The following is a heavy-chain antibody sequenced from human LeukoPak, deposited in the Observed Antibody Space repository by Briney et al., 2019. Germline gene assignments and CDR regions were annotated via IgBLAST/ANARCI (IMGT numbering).Heavy chain of an antibody. CDR2: INDDGSDT. CDR3: VRGGPSTWS. CDR1: GFTFKLYW. Sequence: GGSLRLSCAASGFTFKLYWMHWVRQVPGKGPVWVARINDDGSDTIYADSVKGRFTISRDDAKNMLFLQMNSLRGEDTAVYHCVRGGPSTWSWGQGTLVTVSS. J-gene: IGHJ5*02. V-gene: IGHV3-74*01. D-gene: IGHD2-15*01.